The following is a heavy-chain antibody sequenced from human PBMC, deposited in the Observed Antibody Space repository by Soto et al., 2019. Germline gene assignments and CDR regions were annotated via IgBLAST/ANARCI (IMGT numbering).Heavy chain of an antibody. D-gene: IGHD7-27*01. J-gene: IGHJ5*01. V-gene: IGHV4-31*03. CDR3: TRAWGPPVTHGYDS. Sequence: QVQLQESGPGLVRPSQTLSLTCTVSGGSVTSGGYYWSWIRHCPGKGLEWIGYIYSSGDTNYNPSLNVRVAMSVDTSKNQFSLQLTSVTVADTAIYYCTRAWGPPVTHGYDSWRQGILVTVSS. CDR2: IYSSGDT. CDR1: GGSVTSGGYY.